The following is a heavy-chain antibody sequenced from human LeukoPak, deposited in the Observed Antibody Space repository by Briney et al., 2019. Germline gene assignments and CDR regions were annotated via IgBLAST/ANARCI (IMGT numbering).Heavy chain of an antibody. V-gene: IGHV4-34*01. D-gene: IGHD3-22*01. J-gene: IGHJ1*01. CDR1: GGSFSGYY. Sequence: SETLSLTCAVYGGSFSGYYWSWIRQPPGKGLEWIGEINHSGSTNYNPSLKSRVTISVDTSKNQFSLKLSSVTAADAAVYYCARRATYYYDSSGYRQWGQGTLVTVSS. CDR3: ARRATYYYDSSGYRQ. CDR2: INHSGST.